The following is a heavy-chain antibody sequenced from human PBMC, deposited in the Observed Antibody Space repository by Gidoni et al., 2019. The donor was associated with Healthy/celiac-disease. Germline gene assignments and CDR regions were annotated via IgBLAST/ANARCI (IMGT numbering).Heavy chain of an antibody. V-gene: IGHV3-48*03. CDR2: ISSSGSTI. CDR3: ARIPLGYCTNGVCYDDY. Sequence: EVQLVESGGGLLQPGGSLRLSCAASGFTFSRYEMNWVRQAPGKGLEWVSYISSSGSTIYYADSVKGRFTISRDNAKNSLYLQMNSLRAEDTAVYYCARIPLGYCTNGVCYDDYWGQGTLVTVSS. D-gene: IGHD2-8*01. CDR1: GFTFSRYE. J-gene: IGHJ4*02.